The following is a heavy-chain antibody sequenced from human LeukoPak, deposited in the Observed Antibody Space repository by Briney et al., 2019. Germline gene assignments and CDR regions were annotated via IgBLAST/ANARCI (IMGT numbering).Heavy chain of an antibody. V-gene: IGHV3-23*01. Sequence: GGSLRLSCAASGFTFSSYAMSWVRQAPGKGLEWVSSISGSGGSTYYADSVKGRFTISRDNSKNTLYLQMNSLRAEDTAVYYCAKALPQYCSSTSCLAMDVWGQGTTVTVSS. J-gene: IGHJ6*02. D-gene: IGHD2-2*01. CDR2: ISGSGGST. CDR1: GFTFSSYA. CDR3: AKALPQYCSSTSCLAMDV.